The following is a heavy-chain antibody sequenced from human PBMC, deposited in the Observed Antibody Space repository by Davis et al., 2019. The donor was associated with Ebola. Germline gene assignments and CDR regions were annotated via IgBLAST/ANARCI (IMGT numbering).Heavy chain of an antibody. CDR3: ARERNVLRFLEWFNFDY. V-gene: IGHV1-69*13. J-gene: IGHJ4*02. Sequence: SVKVSCKASGYTFTSYDISWVRQAPGQGLEWMGGIIPIFGTANYAQKFQGRVTITADESTSTAYMELSSLRSEDTAVYYCARERNVLRFLEWFNFDYWGQGTLVTVSS. CDR2: IIPIFGTA. CDR1: GYTFTSYD. D-gene: IGHD3-3*01.